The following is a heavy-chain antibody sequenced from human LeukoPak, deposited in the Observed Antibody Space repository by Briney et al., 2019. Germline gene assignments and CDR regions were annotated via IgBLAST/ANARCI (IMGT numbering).Heavy chain of an antibody. CDR2: ISAYNGNT. V-gene: IGHV1-18*01. Sequence: ASVKVSCKAFGYTFTSYGISWVRQAPGQGLEWMGWISAYNGNTNYAQKLQGRVTMTTDTSTSTAYMELRSLRSDDTAVYYCARDLNPPYQSSSSLDYWGQGTLVTVSS. CDR1: GYTFTSYG. J-gene: IGHJ4*02. D-gene: IGHD6-6*01. CDR3: ARDLNPPYQSSSSLDY.